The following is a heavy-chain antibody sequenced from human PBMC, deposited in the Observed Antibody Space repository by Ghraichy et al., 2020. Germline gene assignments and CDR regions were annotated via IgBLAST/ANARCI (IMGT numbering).Heavy chain of an antibody. CDR1: GDKFSNFW. D-gene: IGHD6-25*01. J-gene: IGHJ4*02. V-gene: IGHV5-10-1*01. CDR2: IDPDDSYS. CDR3: VTQEGDEQRPFDF. Sequence: GQSLNISCQVSGDKFSNFWITWVRQVSGKGLEWMGTIDPDDSYSAYSPSFQGHVTISVDKSIHTAYVHWSSLKASDTAMYFCVTQEGDEQRPFDFWGQGSLVTVSS.